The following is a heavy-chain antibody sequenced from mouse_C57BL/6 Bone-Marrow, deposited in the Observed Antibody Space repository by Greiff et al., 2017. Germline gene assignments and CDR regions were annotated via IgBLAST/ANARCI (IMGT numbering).Heavy chain of an antibody. V-gene: IGHV1-81*01. D-gene: IGHD1-1*01. Sequence: QVQLPQSGAELARPGASVKLSCKASGYTFTSYGISWVKQRTGQGLEWIGEIYPRSGNTYYNEKFKGKTTLTADKSSSTAYMELRSLTSEDSAVYFCARRYDYAMDYWGQGTSVTVSS. CDR2: IYPRSGNT. CDR1: GYTFTSYG. J-gene: IGHJ4*01. CDR3: ARRYDYAMDY.